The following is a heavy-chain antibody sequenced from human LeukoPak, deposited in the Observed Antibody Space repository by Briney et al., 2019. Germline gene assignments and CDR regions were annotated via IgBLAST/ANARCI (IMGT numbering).Heavy chain of an antibody. CDR2: IYYSGST. Sequence: SETLSLTCTVSGGSISSSSYYWGWIRQPPGKGLEWIGSIYYSGSTYYNPSLKSRVTISVDTSKNQFSLGLSSVTAADTAVYYCARRRRLGYFDYWGREPWSPSPQ. D-gene: IGHD3-16*01. CDR3: ARRRRLGYFDY. CDR1: GGSISSSSYY. J-gene: IGHJ4*02. V-gene: IGHV4-39*01.